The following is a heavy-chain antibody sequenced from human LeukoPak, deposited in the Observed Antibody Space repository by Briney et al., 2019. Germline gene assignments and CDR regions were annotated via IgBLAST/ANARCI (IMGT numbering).Heavy chain of an antibody. J-gene: IGHJ4*02. Sequence: SETLTLTCAVYGGSFSGYYWSWIRQPPGKGLEWIGEINHSGSTNYNPSLKSRVTISVDTSKKQFSVQMSSVTAADTAVYYCALLVFSSIWGQGTLVTVSS. CDR1: GGSFSGYY. D-gene: IGHD6-19*01. CDR2: INHSGST. CDR3: ALLVFSSI. V-gene: IGHV4-34*01.